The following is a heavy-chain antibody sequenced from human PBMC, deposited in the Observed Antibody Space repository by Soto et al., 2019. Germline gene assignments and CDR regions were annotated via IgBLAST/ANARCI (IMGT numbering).Heavy chain of an antibody. D-gene: IGHD1-26*01. V-gene: IGHV1-3*01. Sequence: ASVKVSCKASGYTFTSYGVNWVRQAPGQRLECLGWINAGNGNTKYSQKFQDRVTITRDTSASTVYLELSSLRFEDTAVYYCASFRYNGYYGMDVWGQGTTVTVSS. CDR3: ASFRYNGYYGMDV. J-gene: IGHJ6*02. CDR1: GYTFTSYG. CDR2: INAGNGNT.